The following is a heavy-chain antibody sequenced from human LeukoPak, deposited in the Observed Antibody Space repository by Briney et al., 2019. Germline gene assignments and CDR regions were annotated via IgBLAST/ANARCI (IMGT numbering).Heavy chain of an antibody. CDR2: ISYSGST. V-gene: IGHV4-39*01. CDR3: ARLDKGIKAAHFDY. Sequence: SDTLSLTCTVSGGSISSSDFNWGWIRQPPGKGLEWIVVISYSGSTYYNPSLKSRVTISVDTSKSHFSLKLSSVTAADTAIYYCARLDKGIKAAHFDYWGQGTLVTVSS. CDR1: GGSISSSDFN. J-gene: IGHJ4*02. D-gene: IGHD6-25*01.